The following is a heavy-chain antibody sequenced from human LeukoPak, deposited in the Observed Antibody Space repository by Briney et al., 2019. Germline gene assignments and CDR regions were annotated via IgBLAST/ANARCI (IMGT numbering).Heavy chain of an antibody. CDR3: AKNDLGGIVATPTSVDY. V-gene: IGHV3-30*18. Sequence: GGSLRLSCAASGFTFSSYWMHWVRQAPGKGLAWVAVISYDGSNKYYADSVKGRFTISRDNSKNTLYLQMNSLRAEDTAVYYCAKNDLGGIVATPTSVDYWGQGTLVTVSS. CDR2: ISYDGSNK. CDR1: GFTFSSYW. D-gene: IGHD5-12*01. J-gene: IGHJ4*02.